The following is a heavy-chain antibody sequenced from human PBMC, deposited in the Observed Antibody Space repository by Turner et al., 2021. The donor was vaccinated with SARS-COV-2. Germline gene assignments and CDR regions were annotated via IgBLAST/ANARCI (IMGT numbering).Heavy chain of an antibody. Sequence: VQLVQSEAELHTPGASVQVSCKISGYTLTELDRYWVRQDPGKGLEGMGGFDHEYCKTSNEQNFQGRGTMTEDTATDTAHMELSSLRAEDTAVYVCARGYQLRVDGFDPWGQGTLVTVSS. CDR2: FDHEYCKT. CDR1: GYTLTELD. D-gene: IGHD2-2*01. CDR3: ARGYQLRVDGFDP. J-gene: IGHJ5*02. V-gene: IGHV1-24*01.